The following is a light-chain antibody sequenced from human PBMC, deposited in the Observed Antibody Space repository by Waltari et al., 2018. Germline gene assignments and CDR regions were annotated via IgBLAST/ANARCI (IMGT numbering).Light chain of an antibody. V-gene: IGLV2-23*02. Sequence: QSALTQPASVSGSPGQSITIPCTGTSSDVGGYNYVSWYQQHPGKAPKLMIYDVSKRPSGVSNRFSGSKSGNTASLTISGLQAEDEADYYCCSYAGSSTFAVFGGGTKLTVL. CDR1: SSDVGGYNY. CDR3: CSYAGSSTFAV. CDR2: DVS. J-gene: IGLJ2*01.